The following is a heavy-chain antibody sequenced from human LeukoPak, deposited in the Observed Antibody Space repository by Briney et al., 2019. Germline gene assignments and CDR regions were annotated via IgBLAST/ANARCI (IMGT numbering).Heavy chain of an antibody. Sequence: PGGSLRLSCAVSGITLSSYAMSWVRQAPGKGLEWVSAISGSGGSTYYADSVKGRFTISRDNSKNTLYLQMNSLRAEDTAVYYCAKDLRSPEWELPTFDYWGQGTLVTVSS. V-gene: IGHV3-23*01. D-gene: IGHD1-26*01. J-gene: IGHJ4*02. CDR1: GITLSSYA. CDR2: ISGSGGST. CDR3: AKDLRSPEWELPTFDY.